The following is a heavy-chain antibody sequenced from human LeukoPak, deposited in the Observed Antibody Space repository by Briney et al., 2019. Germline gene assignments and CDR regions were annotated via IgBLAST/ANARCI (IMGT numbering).Heavy chain of an antibody. D-gene: IGHD6-13*01. Sequence: PGGSLRLSCAASGFTFSSYGMHWVRQAPGKGLEWVAVISYDGSNKYYADSVKGRFTISRDNSKNTLYLQMNSPRAEDTAVYYCAKDYSSSWPNWFDPWGQGTLVTVSS. CDR2: ISYDGSNK. J-gene: IGHJ5*02. V-gene: IGHV3-30*18. CDR1: GFTFSSYG. CDR3: AKDYSSSWPNWFDP.